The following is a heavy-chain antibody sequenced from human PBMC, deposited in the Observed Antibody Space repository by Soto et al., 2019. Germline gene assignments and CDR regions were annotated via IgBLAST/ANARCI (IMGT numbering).Heavy chain of an antibody. CDR1: GYTFTSNG. CDR2: ISAYNGNT. CDR3: ARGQVVPAAIPFDY. V-gene: IGHV1-18*01. D-gene: IGHD2-2*01. J-gene: IGHJ4*02. Sequence: GASVKASCTDCGYTFTSNGISWVQQAHGQGLEWMGWISAYNGNTNYAQKLQGRVTMTTDTSTSTAYMELRSLRSDDTAVYYCARGQVVPAAIPFDYWGQGTLVTVSS.